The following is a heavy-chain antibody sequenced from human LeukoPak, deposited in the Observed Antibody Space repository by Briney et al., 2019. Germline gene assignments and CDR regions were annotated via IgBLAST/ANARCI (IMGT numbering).Heavy chain of an antibody. CDR1: GYTFIGYG. J-gene: IGHJ4*02. V-gene: IGHV1-18*01. D-gene: IGHD3-10*01. CDR3: ARTVPYSYTSGTYYDY. Sequence: ASVKVSCKASGYTFIGYGISWVRQAPGQGLEWMGWISAYNGNSNYAQNLQGRVTMTTNTSTSTAYMELRSLRSDDTALYYCARTVPYSYTSGTYYDYWGQGTLVTVSS. CDR2: ISAYNGNS.